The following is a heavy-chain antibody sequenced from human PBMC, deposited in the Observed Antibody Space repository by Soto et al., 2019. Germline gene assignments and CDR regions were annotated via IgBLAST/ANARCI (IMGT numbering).Heavy chain of an antibody. V-gene: IGHV3-74*01. CDR1: KFTITSYW. Sequence: EVQLVESGGGLVQPGGSVRLSCAASKFTITSYWMHWVRQAPGKGLVWVSRINSDGSSISYADAVKGRFTISRDNAKNTLYLQRNSLRVEDTAVYYCAREVSHGYGRRGMDVWGQGTTVTVFS. D-gene: IGHD5-18*01. CDR2: INSDGSSI. J-gene: IGHJ6*02. CDR3: AREVSHGYGRRGMDV.